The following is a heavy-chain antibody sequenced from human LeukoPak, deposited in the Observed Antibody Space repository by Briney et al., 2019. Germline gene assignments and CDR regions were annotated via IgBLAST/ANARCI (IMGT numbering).Heavy chain of an antibody. CDR2: ISSSSSYI. V-gene: IGHV3-21*01. Sequence: PGGSLRLSCAASGFTFSSYSMNWVRQAPGKGLEWVSSISSSSSYIYYADSVKGRFTISRGNAKNSLYLQMNSLRAEDTAVYYCARDSSGYYPKPFDYWGQGTLVTVSS. CDR3: ARDSSGYYPKPFDY. CDR1: GFTFSSYS. D-gene: IGHD3-22*01. J-gene: IGHJ4*02.